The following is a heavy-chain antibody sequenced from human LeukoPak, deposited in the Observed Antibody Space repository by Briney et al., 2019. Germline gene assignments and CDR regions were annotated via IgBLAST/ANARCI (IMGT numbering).Heavy chain of an antibody. D-gene: IGHD6-19*01. CDR3: ASKSSGGWYSRY. CDR2: IYTGGRT. J-gene: IGHJ4*02. CDR1: GFTVSSNY. Sequence: GGSLRLSCAASGFTVSSNYMSWVRQAPGKGLEWVSVIYTGGRTYYADSAKGRFTISRDNSKNTVHLQMNSLRVEDTAVYYCASKSSGGWYSRYWGQGTLVTVPS. V-gene: IGHV3-53*01.